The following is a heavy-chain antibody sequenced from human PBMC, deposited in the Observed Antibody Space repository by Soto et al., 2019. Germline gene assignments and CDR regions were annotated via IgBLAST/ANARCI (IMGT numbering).Heavy chain of an antibody. V-gene: IGHV3-30*03. CDR3: ARSGTTVTTFWYFDL. Sequence: QVQLVESGGGVVQPGKSLRLACVAPGFTFSNYGMHWVRQAPGEGLEWVAVISYDEDNIYYADSVKGRFTISRDNSKNTLYLQMNSLRPEDTAVYFCARSGTTVTTFWYFDLWGRGTLVTVSS. J-gene: IGHJ2*01. CDR2: ISYDEDNI. CDR1: GFTFSNYG. D-gene: IGHD4-17*01.